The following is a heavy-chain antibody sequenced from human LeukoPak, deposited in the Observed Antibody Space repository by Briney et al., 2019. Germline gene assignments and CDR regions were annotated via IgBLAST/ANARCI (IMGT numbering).Heavy chain of an antibody. CDR3: ARDFSGASYYYYYGMDV. D-gene: IGHD1-26*01. CDR2: INPNSGGT. CDR1: GYTFTGYY. Sequence: ASVKVSCKASGYTFTGYYMHWVRQAPGQGLERMGWINPNSGGTNYAQKFQGRVTMTRDTSISTAYMELIRLRSDDTAVYYCARDFSGASYYYYYGMDVWGQGTTVTVSS. V-gene: IGHV1-2*02. J-gene: IGHJ6*02.